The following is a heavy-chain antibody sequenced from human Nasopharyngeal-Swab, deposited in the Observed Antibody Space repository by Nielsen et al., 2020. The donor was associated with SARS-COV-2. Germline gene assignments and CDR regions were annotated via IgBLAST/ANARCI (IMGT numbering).Heavy chain of an antibody. J-gene: IGHJ5*02. V-gene: IGHV3-7*01. CDR2: IKQDGSEK. CDR1: GFTFSSYA. Sequence: GGSLRLSCAASGFTFSSYAMSWVRQAPGKGLEWAANIKQDGSEKYYVDSVKGRFTISRDNAKNSLYLQMNSLRAEDTAVYYCARARAAGRNNWFDPWGQGTLVTVSS. CDR3: ARARAAGRNNWFDP. D-gene: IGHD6-13*01.